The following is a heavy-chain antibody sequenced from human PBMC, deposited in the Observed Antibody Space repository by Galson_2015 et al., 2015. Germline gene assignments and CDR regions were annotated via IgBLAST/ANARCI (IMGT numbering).Heavy chain of an antibody. Sequence: QSGAEVKKPGESLKISCTGSGYTFTSYWIGWVRQMPGKGLEWMGIIWPGDSDIRYSPSFQGQVTISVDKSISTAYLQWSSLEASDNAVYYCAKSGGFSRNWYFDLWGRGTLVTVSS. V-gene: IGHV5-51*01. J-gene: IGHJ2*01. CDR3: AKSGGFSRNWYFDL. CDR1: GYTFTSYW. D-gene: IGHD2-15*01. CDR2: IWPGDSDI.